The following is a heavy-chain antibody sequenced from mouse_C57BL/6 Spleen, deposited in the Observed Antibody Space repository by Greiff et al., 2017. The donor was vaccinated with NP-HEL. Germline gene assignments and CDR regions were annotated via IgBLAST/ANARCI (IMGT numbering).Heavy chain of an antibody. D-gene: IGHD2-1*01. J-gene: IGHJ4*01. CDR2: INPNNGGT. CDR3: ARPIYYGNYNAMDY. V-gene: IGHV1-26*01. CDR1: GYTFTDYY. Sequence: VQLQQSGPELVKPGASVKISCKASGYTFTDYYMNWVKQSHGKSLEWIGDINPNNGGTSYNQKFKGKATLTVDKSSSTAYMELRSLTSEDSAVYYCARPIYYGNYNAMDYWGQGTSVTVSS.